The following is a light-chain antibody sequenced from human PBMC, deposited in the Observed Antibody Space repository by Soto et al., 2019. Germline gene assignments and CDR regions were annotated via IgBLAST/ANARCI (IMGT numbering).Light chain of an antibody. V-gene: IGKV3-15*01. Sequence: EMTQSPTTLSVYPGERATLYCRASHGVGNNLAWYQQIPGQAPRLLIYGASTRATGVPARFSGSGSATQFTLTISCLQSEDFGFYYCQQYHQWPVAFGGGTKVDVK. CDR3: QQYHQWPVA. J-gene: IGKJ4*01. CDR2: GAS. CDR1: HGVGNN.